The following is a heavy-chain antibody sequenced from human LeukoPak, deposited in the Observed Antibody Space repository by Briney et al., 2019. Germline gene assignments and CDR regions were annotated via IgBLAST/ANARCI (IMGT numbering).Heavy chain of an antibody. V-gene: IGHV3-33*06. D-gene: IGHD3-3*01. CDR2: IWYDGSNK. CDR1: GFTFSSYG. Sequence: PGGSLRLSCAASGFTFSSYGMHWVRQAPGKGLEWVAVIWYDGSNKYYADSVKGRFTISRDNSKNTLYLQMNSLRAEDTAVYYCAKWYRKRPAQYDFWSGYYTGDYWGQGTLVTVSS. J-gene: IGHJ4*02. CDR3: AKWYRKRPAQYDFWSGYYTGDY.